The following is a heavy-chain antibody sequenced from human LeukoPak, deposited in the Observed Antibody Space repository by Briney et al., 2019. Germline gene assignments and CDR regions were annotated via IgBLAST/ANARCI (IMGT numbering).Heavy chain of an antibody. V-gene: IGHV3-30*04. CDR2: ISYDGSSK. J-gene: IGHJ4*02. D-gene: IGHD2-2*02. Sequence: PGGSLRLSCAASGFTFSSYAMHWVRQAPGKGLEWVAVISYDGSSKYYADSVKGRFTISRDNSKNTLYLQMNSLRAEDTAVYYCARDGRRYCSSTSCYNYFDYWGQGTQVTVSS. CDR1: GFTFSSYA. CDR3: ARDGRRYCSSTSCYNYFDY.